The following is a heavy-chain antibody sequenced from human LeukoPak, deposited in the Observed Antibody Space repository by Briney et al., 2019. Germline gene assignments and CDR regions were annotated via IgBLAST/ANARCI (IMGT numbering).Heavy chain of an antibody. V-gene: IGHV4-59*01. CDR3: SRTGPEDYYFDY. Sequence: PSETLSLTCTVSGGSISSYSWSWIPQPPGKGLEWIGYIYYSGSTNYNPSLKSRVTISVDTSKNQFSLKLSSVTAADTAVYYCSRTGPEDYYFDYWGQGTLVTVSS. CDR1: GGSISSYS. J-gene: IGHJ4*02. CDR2: IYYSGST.